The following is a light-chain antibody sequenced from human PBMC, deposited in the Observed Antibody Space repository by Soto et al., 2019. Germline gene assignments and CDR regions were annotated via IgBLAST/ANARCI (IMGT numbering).Light chain of an antibody. CDR3: HQTYTTPLYT. CDR2: AAS. CDR1: QPISTY. Sequence: DVQMTQSPFFLSTSVGDTIAITCRASQPISTYLNWYQHKPGKAPKLLIRAASLLQPGVPSRFSRSGSATHFTLTISNLLPDDCATFFCHQTYTTPLYTFGQGTHLDI. J-gene: IGKJ2*01. V-gene: IGKV1-39*01.